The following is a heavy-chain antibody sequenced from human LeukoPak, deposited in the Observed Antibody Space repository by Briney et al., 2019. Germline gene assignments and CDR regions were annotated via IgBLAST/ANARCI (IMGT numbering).Heavy chain of an antibody. J-gene: IGHJ5*02. CDR2: TNPNSGGT. CDR3: ARAAGLAVAGTGNWFDP. D-gene: IGHD6-19*01. V-gene: IGHV1-2*02. CDR1: GYTFTGYY. Sequence: ASVKVSCKASGYTFTGYYMHWVRQAPGQGLEWMGWTNPNSGGTNYAQKFQGRVTMTRDTSISTAYMELSRLRSDDTAVYYCARAAGLAVAGTGNWFDPWGQGTLVTVSS.